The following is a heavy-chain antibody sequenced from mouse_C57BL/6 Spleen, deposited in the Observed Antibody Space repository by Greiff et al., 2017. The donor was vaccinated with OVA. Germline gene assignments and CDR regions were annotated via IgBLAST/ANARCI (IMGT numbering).Heavy chain of an antibody. CDR3: TRGGGYDGWYFDV. V-gene: IGHV5-9-1*02. Sequence: EVQRVESGEGLVKPGGSLKLSRAASGFTFSSYAMSWVRQTPEKRLEWVAYISSGGDYIYYADTVKGRFTISRDNARNTLYLQMSSLKSEDTAMYYCTRGGGYDGWYFDVWGTGTTVTVSS. D-gene: IGHD2-2*01. J-gene: IGHJ1*03. CDR2: ISSGGDYI. CDR1: GFTFSSYA.